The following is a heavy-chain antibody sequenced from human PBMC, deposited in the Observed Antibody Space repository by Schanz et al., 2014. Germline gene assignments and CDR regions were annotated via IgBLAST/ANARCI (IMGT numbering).Heavy chain of an antibody. J-gene: IGHJ3*01. CDR1: GFTFSSYW. CDR2: IEGDGTRT. Sequence: DVQLVESGGTLVQPGGSLIISCAASGFTFSSYWMVWLRQAPGKGLEWVANIEGDGTRTYYVDSVKGRFTVSRDNAENSLYLHMRSLRVADTAVYYCARDADYNPTSDFWYDAYDFWGQGTVVTVSS. CDR3: ARDADYNPTSDFWYDAYDF. V-gene: IGHV3-7*01. D-gene: IGHD1-1*01.